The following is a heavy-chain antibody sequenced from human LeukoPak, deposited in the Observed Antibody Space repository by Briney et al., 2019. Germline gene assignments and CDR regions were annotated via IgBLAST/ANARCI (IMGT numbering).Heavy chain of an antibody. CDR1: GFTFSSYG. D-gene: IGHD5-24*01. J-gene: IGHJ4*02. CDR2: IRYDGTNK. V-gene: IGHV3-30*02. Sequence: QSGGSLRLSCAASGFTFSSYGMHWVRQAPGKGLEWVAFIRYDGTNKYYADSVKGRFTISRDNSKNTLYLQMNSLKTEDTALYYCARQMATILDGILDYWGQGTLVTVSS. CDR3: ARQMATILDGILDY.